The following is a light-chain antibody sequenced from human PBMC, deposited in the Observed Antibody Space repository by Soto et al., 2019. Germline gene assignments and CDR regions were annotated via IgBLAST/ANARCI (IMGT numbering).Light chain of an antibody. V-gene: IGLV3-21*02. J-gene: IGLJ2*01. CDR2: DDS. Sequence: SSELTQPPSVSVAPGQTARITCGGNNSGSKSVHWYQQKPGQAPVLVVYDDSDRPSGIPERFSGSNSGNTATLTISRVEAGDEADYYCQLWDSSSDHVVFGGGTQLTVL. CDR1: NSGSKS. CDR3: QLWDSSSDHVV.